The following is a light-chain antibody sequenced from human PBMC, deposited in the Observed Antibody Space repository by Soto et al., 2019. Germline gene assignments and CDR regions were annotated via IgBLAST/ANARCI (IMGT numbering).Light chain of an antibody. CDR1: HSVSSSY. CDR2: GAS. CDR3: EYYGTSIT. V-gene: IGKV3-20*01. J-gene: IGKJ4*01. Sequence: EIVLTQSPGTLSLSPGERATLSCRASHSVSSSYLAWYQQKPGQAPRLLIYGASSRATGIPDRFSGSGSGTDFTLTISRLEPEDFAVYYCEYYGTSITFGGGTKVDIK.